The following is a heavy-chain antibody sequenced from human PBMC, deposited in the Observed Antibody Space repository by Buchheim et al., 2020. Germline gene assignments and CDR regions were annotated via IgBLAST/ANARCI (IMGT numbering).Heavy chain of an antibody. CDR1: GGTFSSYA. J-gene: IGHJ6*02. CDR2: IIPIFGTA. V-gene: IGHV1-69*06. Sequence: QVQLVQSGAEVKKPGSSVKVSCKASGGTFSSYAISWLRQAPGQGLEWMGGIIPIFGTATYAQTFHGRVTITADKSTSTAYRELSRLRSEDTAVYYWAGRIGTAAGTRGYYYYGMDIWGQGTT. CDR3: AGRIGTAAGTRGYYYYGMDI. D-gene: IGHD6-13*01.